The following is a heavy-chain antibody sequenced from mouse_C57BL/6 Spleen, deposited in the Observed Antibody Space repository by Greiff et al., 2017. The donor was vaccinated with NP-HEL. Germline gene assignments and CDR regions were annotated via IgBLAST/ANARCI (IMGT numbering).Heavy chain of an antibody. Sequence: EVQRVESGPELVKPGASVKIPCKASGYTFTDYNMDWVKQSHGKSLEWIGDINPNNGGTIYNQKFTGKATLTVDKSSSTAYMELRSLTSEDTAVYYCARSITTVVPSMDYWGQGTSVTVSS. CDR2: INPNNGGT. CDR1: GYTFTDYN. J-gene: IGHJ4*01. D-gene: IGHD1-1*01. CDR3: ARSITTVVPSMDY. V-gene: IGHV1-18*01.